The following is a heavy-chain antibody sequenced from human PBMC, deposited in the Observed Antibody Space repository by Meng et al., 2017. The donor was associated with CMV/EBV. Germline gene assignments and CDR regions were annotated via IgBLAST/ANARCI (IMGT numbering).Heavy chain of an antibody. J-gene: IGHJ5*02. Sequence: SETLSLTCTVSGGSISSSSYYWGWIRQPPGKGLEWIGSIYYSGSTYYNPSLKSRVTISVDTSKNQFSLKLSSVTAADTAEYYCARFKYCSSTSCYLRNWFDPWGQGTLVTVSS. V-gene: IGHV4-39*07. D-gene: IGHD2-2*01. CDR3: ARFKYCSSTSCYLRNWFDP. CDR1: GGSISSSSYY. CDR2: IYYSGST.